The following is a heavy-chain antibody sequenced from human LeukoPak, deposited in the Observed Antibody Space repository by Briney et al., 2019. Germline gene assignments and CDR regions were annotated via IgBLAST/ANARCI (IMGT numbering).Heavy chain of an antibody. J-gene: IGHJ3*02. D-gene: IGHD5-12*01. V-gene: IGHV4-59*01. Sequence: PSETLSLTCTVSGGSISSYYWSWIRQPPGKGLEWIGYIYYSGSTNYNPSLKSRVTISVDTSKNQFSLKLSSVTAADTAAYYCARAGSGYDPDAFDIWGQGTMVTVSS. CDR1: GGSISSYY. CDR2: IYYSGST. CDR3: ARAGSGYDPDAFDI.